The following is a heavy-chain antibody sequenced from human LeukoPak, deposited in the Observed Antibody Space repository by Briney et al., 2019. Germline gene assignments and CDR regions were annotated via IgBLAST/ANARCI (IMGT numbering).Heavy chain of an antibody. CDR2: ISGSDDST. Sequence: GGSLRLSCVASGFTFSSYGMSWVRQAPGKGLEWVSAISGSDDSTYYSDSVRGRFTISRDVSKNTLFLQMNSLRAEDTALYYCKNAKYYHFDYWGQGTLVTVSS. CDR3: KNAKYYHFDY. V-gene: IGHV3-23*01. CDR1: GFTFSSYG. D-gene: IGHD3-16*01. J-gene: IGHJ4*02.